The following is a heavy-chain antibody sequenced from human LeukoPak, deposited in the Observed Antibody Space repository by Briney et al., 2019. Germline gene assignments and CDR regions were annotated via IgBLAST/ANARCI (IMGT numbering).Heavy chain of an antibody. J-gene: IGHJ4*02. CDR1: GFTFSRYS. CDR2: MSVSSGLI. V-gene: IGHV3-21*01. D-gene: IGHD3-16*01. Sequence: PGGSLRLSCAASGFTFSRYSMNWVRQAPGKGLEWVSYMSVSSGLIYYADSVKGRFTVSRDNAKNSLYLQMNSLRADDTAVYYCAREFEGSASGAGYWGRGTLVTVSS. CDR3: AREFEGSASGAGY.